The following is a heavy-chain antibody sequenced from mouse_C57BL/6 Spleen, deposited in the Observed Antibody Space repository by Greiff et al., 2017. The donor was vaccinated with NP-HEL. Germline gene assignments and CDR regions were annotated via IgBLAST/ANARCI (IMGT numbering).Heavy chain of an antibody. CDR2: INPSNGGT. Sequence: QVHVKQPGTELVKPGASVKLSCKASGYTFTSYWMHWVKQRPGQGLEWIGNINPSNGGTNYNEKFKSKATLTVDKSSSTAYMQLSSLTSEDSAVYYCARANYYGSSPWYFDVWGTGTTVTVSS. CDR3: ARANYYGSSPWYFDV. D-gene: IGHD1-1*01. J-gene: IGHJ1*03. V-gene: IGHV1-53*01. CDR1: GYTFTSYW.